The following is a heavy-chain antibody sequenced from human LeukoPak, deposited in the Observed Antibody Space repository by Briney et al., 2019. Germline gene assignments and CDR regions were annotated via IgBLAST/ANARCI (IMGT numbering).Heavy chain of an antibody. CDR1: GFTFRSYG. D-gene: IGHD1-26*01. CDR3: ATEWGINGF. J-gene: IGHJ4*02. Sequence: PGGSLRLSCAASGFTFRSYGMHWVRQAPGKGLEWVAFIRYDGSNKYHADSVKGRFTISRDSSKNTLYLQMNSLRGEDTAVYYCATEWGINGFWGQGALVTVSS. V-gene: IGHV3-30*02. CDR2: IRYDGSNK.